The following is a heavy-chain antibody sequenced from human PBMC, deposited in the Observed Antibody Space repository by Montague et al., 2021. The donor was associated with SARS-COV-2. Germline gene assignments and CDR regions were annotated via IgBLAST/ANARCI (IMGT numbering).Heavy chain of an antibody. CDR3: ARGSGWMGNAFDI. J-gene: IGHJ3*02. D-gene: IGHD6-19*01. V-gene: IGHV4-59*01. Sequence: SETLPLTCTVSGGSISSYYWSWIRQPSGKGLEWIGYIYYSGSTNYNPSLKSRVTISVDTSKNQFSLKLGSVTAADTAVYYCARGSGWMGNAFDIWGQGTMVTVSS. CDR2: IYYSGST. CDR1: GGSISSYY.